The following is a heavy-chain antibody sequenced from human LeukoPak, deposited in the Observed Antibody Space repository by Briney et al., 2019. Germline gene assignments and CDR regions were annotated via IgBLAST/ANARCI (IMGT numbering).Heavy chain of an antibody. CDR1: GFTFSSYG. V-gene: IGHV3-30*18. D-gene: IGHD1-26*01. Sequence: GGSLRLSCAASGFTFSSYGMHWVRQAPGKGLEWVAVISYDGSNKYYADSVKGRFTISRDNSKNTLYLQMNSLRAEDTAVYYCAKGPEEWEPIRPFDYWGQGTLVTVSS. J-gene: IGHJ4*02. CDR3: AKGPEEWEPIRPFDY. CDR2: ISYDGSNK.